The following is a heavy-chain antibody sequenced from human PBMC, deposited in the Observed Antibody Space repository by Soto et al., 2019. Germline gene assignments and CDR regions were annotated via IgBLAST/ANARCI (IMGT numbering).Heavy chain of an antibody. V-gene: IGHV3-15*01. CDR3: TTVLVAAELDYYYGMDV. J-gene: IGHJ6*02. D-gene: IGHD6-13*01. CDR2: ISTSGNII. Sequence: GGSLTLCFSASVFLSIKYEMNWVRQAPGKGLEWVSYISTSGNIIYYAAPVKGRFTISRDDSKNTLYLQMKSLKTEDTAVYYCTTVLVAAELDYYYGMDVWGQGTTVNV. CDR1: VFLSIKYE.